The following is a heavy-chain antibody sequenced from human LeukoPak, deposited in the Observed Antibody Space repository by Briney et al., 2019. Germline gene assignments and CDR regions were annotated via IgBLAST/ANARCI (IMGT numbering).Heavy chain of an antibody. J-gene: IGHJ5*02. D-gene: IGHD6-19*01. CDR3: ARAVAGTRDWFDP. CDR1: GYSISSGYY. V-gene: IGHV4-38-2*01. CDR2: IYHSGST. Sequence: PSETLSLTCAVSGYSISSGYYWGWIRQPPGKGLEWIGSIYHSGSTYYNPSLKSRITISVDMSKNRFSLNLTSVTAADTAVYYCARAVAGTRDWFDPWGQGTLVTVSS.